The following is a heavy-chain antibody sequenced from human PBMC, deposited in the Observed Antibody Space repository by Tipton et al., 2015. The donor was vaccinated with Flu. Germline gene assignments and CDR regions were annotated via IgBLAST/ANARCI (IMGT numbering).Heavy chain of an antibody. J-gene: IGHJ5*02. CDR3: ARRDYSNYVSEPKNWFDP. Sequence: TLSLTCSVSGDSIGSDYYWGWIRQPPGKGLEWFGNIHRSGNTYYNSSLKSRVTISLDKSKNQFSLRLVSMTATDTAVYHCARRDYSNYVSEPKNWFDPWGQGILVTVSS. V-gene: IGHV4-38-2*01. D-gene: IGHD4-11*01. CDR1: GDSIGSDYY. CDR2: IHRSGNT.